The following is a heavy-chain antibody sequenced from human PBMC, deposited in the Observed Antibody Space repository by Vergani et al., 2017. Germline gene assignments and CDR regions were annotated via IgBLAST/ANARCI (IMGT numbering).Heavy chain of an antibody. CDR3: AKSDKRGVANIEDCFDH. CDR1: GFTFDEYA. D-gene: IGHD3-3*01. J-gene: IGHJ4*01. V-gene: IGHV3-9*01. Sequence: EVELEESGGGLAQPGMSLRLSCAASGFTFDEYAMHWVRQAPGKGLEWVAGISWNSNSEDYAYSVEGRFTISRDNAKNSVFLQMSSLTSEDTAVYYCAKSDKRGVANIEDCFDHWVHGSLVTVSS. CDR2: ISWNSNSE.